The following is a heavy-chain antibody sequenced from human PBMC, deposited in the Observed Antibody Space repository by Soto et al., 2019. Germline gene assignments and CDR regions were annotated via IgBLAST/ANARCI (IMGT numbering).Heavy chain of an antibody. D-gene: IGHD1-26*01. CDR1: GFSFTNAW. J-gene: IGHJ4*02. Sequence: EVQLVESGGGLVKPGGSLRLSCAASGFSFTNAWMNWVRQAPGKGLEWVGGIKTKAEAETTDYSTPVKGRFTISRDDSKNTLYLQLNSLRIEDTAVYYCTTGSDEGYWGQGALVTVSS. CDR3: TTGSDEGY. CDR2: IKTKAEAETT. V-gene: IGHV3-15*07.